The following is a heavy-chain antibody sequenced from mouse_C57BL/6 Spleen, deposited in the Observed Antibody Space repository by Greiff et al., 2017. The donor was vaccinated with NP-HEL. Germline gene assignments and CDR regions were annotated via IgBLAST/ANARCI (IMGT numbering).Heavy chain of an antibody. D-gene: IGHD1-1*01. Sequence: VQLQQSGAELVKPGASVKISCKASGYAFSSYWMNWVKQRPGKGLEWIGQIYPGDGDTNYNGKFKGKATLTADKSSSTAYMQLSSLTSEDSAVYFCARPGYYGSSYYFDYWGQGTTLTVSS. V-gene: IGHV1-80*01. CDR1: GYAFSSYW. CDR3: ARPGYYGSSYYFDY. J-gene: IGHJ2*01. CDR2: IYPGDGDT.